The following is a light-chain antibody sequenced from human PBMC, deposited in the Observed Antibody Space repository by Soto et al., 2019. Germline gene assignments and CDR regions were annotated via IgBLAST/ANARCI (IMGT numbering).Light chain of an antibody. Sequence: DIQMTQSPSSLSASVGDRVTITCRASQSISSYLNWYQQKPGKAPKLLIYAASSLQSGVTSRFTCSGSGTDFTLTISSLQPDDFATYYCQQSYSSPYTFGQGTKLEIK. CDR1: QSISSY. CDR3: QQSYSSPYT. CDR2: AAS. V-gene: IGKV1-39*01. J-gene: IGKJ2*01.